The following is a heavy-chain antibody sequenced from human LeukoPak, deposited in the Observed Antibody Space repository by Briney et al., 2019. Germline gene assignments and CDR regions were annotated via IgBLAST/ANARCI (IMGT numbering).Heavy chain of an antibody. D-gene: IGHD3-10*01. Sequence: PGGSLRLSYAASGFTLSSNLMHWVRQGPGKGLVWVSHINSDGSTIRYADSVKGRFTISRDNAKNTLYLQMNSLRAEDTAVYFCARDFSGAIDYWGQGTQVTVSS. CDR3: ARDFSGAIDY. CDR2: INSDGSTI. V-gene: IGHV3-74*01. CDR1: GFTLSSNL. J-gene: IGHJ4*02.